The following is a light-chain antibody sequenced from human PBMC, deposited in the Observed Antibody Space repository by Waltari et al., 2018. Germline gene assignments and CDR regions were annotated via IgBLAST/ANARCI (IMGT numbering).Light chain of an antibody. CDR3: QQFDNLPLT. Sequence: DIQMTQSPSSLSAFVGERVTITCQASQDITNCLNWYQQQPGKAPKLLICDAFNLQSGVPLRFSGRGSGTNFTFTISALQPEDTATYFCQQFDNLPLTFGGGTKVEI. CDR1: QDITNC. J-gene: IGKJ4*01. CDR2: DAF. V-gene: IGKV1-33*01.